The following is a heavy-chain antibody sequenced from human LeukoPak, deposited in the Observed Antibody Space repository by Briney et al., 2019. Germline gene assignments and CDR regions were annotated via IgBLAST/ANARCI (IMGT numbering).Heavy chain of an antibody. V-gene: IGHV3-30-3*01. CDR3: ARDPGIAAAGTFAEYFQH. CDR1: GFTFSSYA. CDR2: ISYDGSNK. Sequence: RTGGSLRLSCAASGFTFSSYAMHWVRQAPGKGLEWVAVISYDGSNKYYADSVKGRFTVSRDNSKNTLYLQMNSLRAEDTAVYYCARDPGIAAAGTFAEYFQHWGQGTLVTVSS. J-gene: IGHJ1*01. D-gene: IGHD6-13*01.